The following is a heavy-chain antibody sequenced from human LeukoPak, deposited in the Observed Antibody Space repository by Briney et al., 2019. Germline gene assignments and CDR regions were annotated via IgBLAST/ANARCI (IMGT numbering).Heavy chain of an antibody. CDR1: GFTFSSYA. D-gene: IGHD6-19*01. J-gene: IGHJ4*02. CDR3: ARDPRSSGWSDFDY. V-gene: IGHV3-30-3*01. Sequence: GGSLRLSCAASGFTFSSYAMHWVRQAPGKGLEWVAVISYDGSNKYYADSVKGRFTISRDNSKNTLYLQMNSLRAEDTAVYYCARDPRSSGWSDFDYWGQGTLVTVSS. CDR2: ISYDGSNK.